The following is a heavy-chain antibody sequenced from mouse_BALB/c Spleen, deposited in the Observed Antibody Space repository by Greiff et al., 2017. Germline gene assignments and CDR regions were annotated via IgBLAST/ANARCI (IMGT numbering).Heavy chain of an antibody. V-gene: IGHV5-6-2*01. Sequence: EVQLVESGGGLVKLGGSLKLSCAASGFTFSSYYMSWVRQTPEKRLELVAAINSNGGSTYYPDTVKGRFTISRDNAKNTLYLQMSSLKSEDTALYYCARGNWPDYWGQGTTLTVSS. CDR2: INSNGGST. CDR3: ARGNWPDY. D-gene: IGHD4-1*01. J-gene: IGHJ2*01. CDR1: GFTFSSYY.